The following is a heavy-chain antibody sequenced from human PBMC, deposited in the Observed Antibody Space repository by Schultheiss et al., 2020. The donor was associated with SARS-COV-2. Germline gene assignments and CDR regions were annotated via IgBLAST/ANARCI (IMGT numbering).Heavy chain of an antibody. V-gene: IGHV3-30*04. Sequence: GGSLRLSCAASGFTFSSYAMHWVRQATGKGLEWVAVISYDGSNKYYADSVKGRFTISRDNSKNTLYLQMNSLRAEDTAVYYCARQSSSWFFDYWGQGTLVTVSS. CDR3: ARQSSSWFFDY. D-gene: IGHD6-13*01. J-gene: IGHJ4*02. CDR2: ISYDGSNK. CDR1: GFTFSSYA.